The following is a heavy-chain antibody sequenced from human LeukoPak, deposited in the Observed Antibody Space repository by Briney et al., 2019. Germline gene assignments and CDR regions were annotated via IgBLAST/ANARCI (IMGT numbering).Heavy chain of an antibody. J-gene: IGHJ4*02. Sequence: SETLSLTRTVSVGSFSSCDNYCRWIRQPPGKGLEWIGYIHYSGRTFYNPSLKSRVTMSVDTSKNQFSLKLNSVTAADTAVYYCARGELLYDNWGQGTLVTVSS. CDR3: ARGELLYDN. D-gene: IGHD2-15*01. CDR2: IHYSGRT. CDR1: VGSFSSCDNY. V-gene: IGHV4-30-4*01.